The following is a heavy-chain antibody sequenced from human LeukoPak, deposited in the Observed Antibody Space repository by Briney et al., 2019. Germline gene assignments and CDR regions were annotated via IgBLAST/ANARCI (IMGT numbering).Heavy chain of an antibody. CDR2: INPKSGAT. Sequence: GASVKVSCKASGYTFTGYYMHWVRQAPGQGLEWMGWINPKSGATTYAQKFQDRVTLTRDTSINTAYMDLSGLTSDDTAVFYCAKGATEGYYYYCGLDVWDQGTTVTVSS. J-gene: IGHJ6*02. CDR1: GYTFTGYY. CDR3: AKGATEGYYYYCGLDV. V-gene: IGHV1-2*02.